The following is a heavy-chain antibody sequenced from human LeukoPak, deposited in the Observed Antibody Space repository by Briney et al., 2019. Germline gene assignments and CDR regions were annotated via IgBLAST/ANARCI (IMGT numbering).Heavy chain of an antibody. CDR2: IYYSGST. CDR1: GGSISSYY. V-gene: IGHV4-59*01. J-gene: IGHJ6*02. D-gene: IGHD1-26*01. Sequence: SETLSLTCTVSGGSISSYYWSWIRQPPGKGLEWIGYIYYSGSTNYNPSLKSRVTISVDTSKNQFSLKLSSVTAADTAVYYCARDLRIVGATTDYYYGMDVWGQGTTVTVSS. CDR3: ARDLRIVGATTDYYYGMDV.